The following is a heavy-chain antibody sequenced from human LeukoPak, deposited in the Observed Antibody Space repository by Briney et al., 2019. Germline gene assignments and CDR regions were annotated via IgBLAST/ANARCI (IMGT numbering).Heavy chain of an antibody. V-gene: IGHV3-21*01. CDR2: ISSSSSYI. CDR3: ARDLNTDWLLLSQYYYYGMDV. D-gene: IGHD3-9*01. CDR1: GFTFSSYS. J-gene: IGHJ6*02. Sequence: GGSLRLSCAASGFTFSSYSMNWVRQAPGKGLEWVSSISSSSSYIYYADSVKGRFTISRDNAKNSLYLQMNSLRAEDTAVYYCARDLNTDWLLLSQYYYYGMDVWGQGTTVTVSS.